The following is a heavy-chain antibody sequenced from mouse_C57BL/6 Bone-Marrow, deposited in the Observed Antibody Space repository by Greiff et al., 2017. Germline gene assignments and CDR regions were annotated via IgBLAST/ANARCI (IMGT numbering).Heavy chain of an antibody. CDR2: ISSGGSYT. Sequence: EVMLVESGGDLVKPGGSLKLSCAASGFTFSSYGMSWVRQTPDKRLEWVATISSGGSYTYYPDSVKGRFTIARDNAKNTLYLQMSSLKSEDTAMYYCARPIYYDYFFAYWGQGTLVTVSA. J-gene: IGHJ3*01. CDR1: GFTFSSYG. CDR3: ARPIYYDYFFAY. D-gene: IGHD2-4*01. V-gene: IGHV5-6*02.